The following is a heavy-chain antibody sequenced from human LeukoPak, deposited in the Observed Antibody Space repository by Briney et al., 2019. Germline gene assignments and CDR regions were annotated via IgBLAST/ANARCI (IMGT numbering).Heavy chain of an antibody. CDR2: ISSSGSAI. V-gene: IGHV3-48*03. Sequence: GGSLRLSCEGSGFTFSNYEMNWVRQAPGKGLEWVSYISSSGSAIHYADSVKGRLTISRDNTKNSLYLQLNSLRAEDTAVYYCAREGPLVAPDSFDIWGQGTMVIVSS. D-gene: IGHD2-8*02. CDR1: GFTFSNYE. J-gene: IGHJ3*02. CDR3: AREGPLVAPDSFDI.